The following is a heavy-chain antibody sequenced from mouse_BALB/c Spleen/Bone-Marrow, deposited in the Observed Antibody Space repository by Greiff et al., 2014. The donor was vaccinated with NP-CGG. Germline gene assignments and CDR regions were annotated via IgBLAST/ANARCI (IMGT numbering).Heavy chain of an antibody. Sequence: DVMLVESGGGFVKPGGSLKLSCAASGFTFSDFYMFWFRQTPEKRLEWVATISNGGTYTYYPNSVKGQFTISRDNAKNNLHLQMSSLKSEDTAMYYCARSGERYGAMDYWGQGTSVTVTS. V-gene: IGHV5-4*02. CDR2: ISNGGTYT. D-gene: IGHD1-1*02. CDR1: GFTFSDFY. CDR3: ARSGERYGAMDY. J-gene: IGHJ4*01.